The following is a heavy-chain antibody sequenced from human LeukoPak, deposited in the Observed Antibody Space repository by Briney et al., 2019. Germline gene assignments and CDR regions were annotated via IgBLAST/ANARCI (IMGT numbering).Heavy chain of an antibody. V-gene: IGHV4-59*01. Sequence: PSETLTLTCTVSGGSTSSYYWSWIRQPPGKGLEWIGYIYYSGSTNYNPSLKSRVTISVDTSKNQFSLKLSSVTAADTAVYYCARDMRGYSGYSDWGQGTLVTVSS. D-gene: IGHD5-12*01. CDR3: ARDMRGYSGYSD. CDR2: IYYSGST. J-gene: IGHJ4*02. CDR1: GGSTSSYY.